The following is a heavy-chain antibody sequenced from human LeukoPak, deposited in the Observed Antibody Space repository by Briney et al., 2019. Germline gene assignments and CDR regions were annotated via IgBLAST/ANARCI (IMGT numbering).Heavy chain of an antibody. J-gene: IGHJ4*02. D-gene: IGHD6-13*01. CDR3: ARDGFVGAADY. Sequence: PGGSLRHSCAASGFTFTDFYMNWVRQAPGKGLEWVSWISPTSSSMYYAASVRGRFTISRNNAKNSLVLQMNSLRVEYKAVFYCARDGFVGAADYWGQGTLVTVSS. CDR1: GFTFTDFY. CDR2: ISPTSSSM. V-gene: IGHV3-21*01.